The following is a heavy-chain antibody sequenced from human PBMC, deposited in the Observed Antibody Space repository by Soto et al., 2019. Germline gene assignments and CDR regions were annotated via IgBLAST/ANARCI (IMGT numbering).Heavy chain of an antibody. CDR3: ARDPVAGTYFDY. CDR1: GYTFTTYG. V-gene: IGHV1-18*01. J-gene: IGHJ4*02. Sequence: QVQLVQSGAEVKKPGASVKVSCKASGYTFTTYGISWVRQAPGQGLEWMGWINAYNGNTNYAQKPQGRVTMTTDTSTRTAYMELRSLRSDDTAGYYCARDPVAGTYFDYWGQGTLVTVSS. D-gene: IGHD6-19*01. CDR2: INAYNGNT.